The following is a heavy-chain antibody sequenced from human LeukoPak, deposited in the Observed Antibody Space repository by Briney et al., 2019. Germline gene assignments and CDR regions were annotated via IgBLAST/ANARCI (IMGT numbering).Heavy chain of an antibody. CDR3: ARARMDSSSSLVDQ. D-gene: IGHD6-6*01. CDR2: ISSDASST. J-gene: IGHJ1*01. CDR1: GFTFRSYW. V-gene: IGHV3-74*01. Sequence: PGGSLRLSCAASGFTFRSYWMHWVRQAPGKALVGVSRISSDASSTGYADSVKARFTISRDNAKDTLYLEMSSLRAEDTAVYYCARARMDSSSSLVDQWGQGPLVSVSS.